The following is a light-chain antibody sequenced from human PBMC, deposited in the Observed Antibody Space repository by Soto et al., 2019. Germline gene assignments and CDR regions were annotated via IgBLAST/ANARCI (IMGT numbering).Light chain of an antibody. CDR2: SIF. CDR3: QQDHSWPFT. CDR1: QSISSD. Sequence: DILMTQSPSSLSVSAGERATISCRASQSISSDLTWYQQKPGQAPRLVIYSIFTMPTGVPPRISGSGSGTEFTLTISGLQPEEFAVYYCQQDHSWPFTFGGGTKVEIK. J-gene: IGKJ4*01. V-gene: IGKV3D-15*01.